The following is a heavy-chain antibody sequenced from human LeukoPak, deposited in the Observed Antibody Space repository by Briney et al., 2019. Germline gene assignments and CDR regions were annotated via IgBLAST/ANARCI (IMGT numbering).Heavy chain of an antibody. V-gene: IGHV3-33*01. Sequence: GGSLRLSCAASGFTFSSYGMHWVRQAPGKGLEWVAVIWYDGSNKYYADSVKGRFTISRGNSKNTLYLQMNSLRAEDTAVYYCARDGGAGDYGDYWGQGTLVTVSS. D-gene: IGHD3-16*01. CDR1: GFTFSSYG. CDR2: IWYDGSNK. CDR3: ARDGGAGDYGDY. J-gene: IGHJ4*02.